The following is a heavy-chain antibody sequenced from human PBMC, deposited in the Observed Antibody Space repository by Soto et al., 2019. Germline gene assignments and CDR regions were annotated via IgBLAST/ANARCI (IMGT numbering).Heavy chain of an antibody. Sequence: EVQLLESGGGFVQPGGSLGLSCAASGFPFSSYAMTWVRQAPGKGLGWVSLISGSGGSTYYADSVKGRFTISRDNSRDSLYLQMNSLSPEDTAVYYCAKVLGSGRYDHFPGYWGQGTLVTVSS. CDR3: AKVLGSGRYDHFPGY. V-gene: IGHV3-23*01. J-gene: IGHJ4*02. CDR1: GFPFSSYA. D-gene: IGHD3-10*01. CDR2: ISGSGGST.